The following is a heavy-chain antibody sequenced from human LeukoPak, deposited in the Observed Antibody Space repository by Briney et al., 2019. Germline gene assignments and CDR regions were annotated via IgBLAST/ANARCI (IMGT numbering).Heavy chain of an antibody. CDR3: AKDRHIVVVPAATGVGDY. J-gene: IGHJ4*02. Sequence: GGSLRLSCAASGCMFSSFAMSWVRQAPGKGLEWVSVISGSGDSTYYADSVKGRFTISRDNSKNTLYLQMNSLRAEDTAIYYCAKDRHIVVVPAATGVGDYWGQGTLVTVSS. D-gene: IGHD2-2*01. CDR2: ISGSGDST. CDR1: GCMFSSFA. V-gene: IGHV3-23*01.